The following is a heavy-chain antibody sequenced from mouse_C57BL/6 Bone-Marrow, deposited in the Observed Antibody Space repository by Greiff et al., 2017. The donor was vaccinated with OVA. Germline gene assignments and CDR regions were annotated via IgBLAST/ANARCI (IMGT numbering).Heavy chain of an antibody. CDR3: TRHNGGSSPF. CDR2: IYPGNSDT. V-gene: IGHV1-5*01. D-gene: IGHD1-1*01. Sequence: EVQLQQSGTVLARPGASVKMSCKTSGYTFTSYWMHWVKQRPGQGLEWIGAIYPGNSDTSYNQKFKGKATLTAVTSASTAYMELSSLTNEDSAVYYCTRHNGGSSPFWGQGTSVTVSS. J-gene: IGHJ4*01. CDR1: GYTFTSYW.